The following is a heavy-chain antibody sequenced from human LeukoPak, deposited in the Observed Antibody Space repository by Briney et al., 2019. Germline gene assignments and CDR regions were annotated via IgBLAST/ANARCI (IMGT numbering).Heavy chain of an antibody. V-gene: IGHV3-21*01. CDR3: ARDRERYSGYFSY. D-gene: IGHD5-12*01. CDR1: GFTFSSYS. CDR2: ISSSSSYI. Sequence: GGSLRLSCAASGFTFSSYSMNWVRQAPGKGLEWVSSISSSSSYIYYADSVKGRFTISRDNAKNSLYLQMNSLRAEDTAVYYCARDRERYSGYFSYWGQGTLVTVSS. J-gene: IGHJ4*02.